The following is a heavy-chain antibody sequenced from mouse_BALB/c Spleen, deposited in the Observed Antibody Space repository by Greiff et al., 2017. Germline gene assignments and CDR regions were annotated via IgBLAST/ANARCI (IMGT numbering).Heavy chain of an antibody. CDR3: ARESDSSGYLFAY. Sequence: VQLVESGPGLVAPSQSLSITCTVSGFSLTSYGVHWVRQPPGKGLEWLGVIWAGGSTNYNSALMSRLSISKDNSKSQVFLKMNSLQTDDTAMYYCARESDSSGYLFAYWGQGTLVTVSA. CDR1: GFSLTSYG. CDR2: IWAGGST. D-gene: IGHD3-2*01. J-gene: IGHJ3*01. V-gene: IGHV2-9*02.